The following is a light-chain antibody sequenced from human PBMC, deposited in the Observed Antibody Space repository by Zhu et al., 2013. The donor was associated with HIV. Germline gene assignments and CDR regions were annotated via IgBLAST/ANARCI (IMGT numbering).Light chain of an antibody. CDR1: QTVSSNF. V-gene: IGKV3-20*01. CDR2: GAS. Sequence: DIVLTQSPGTLSLSPGERATLSCRASQTVSSNFLAWYHQIPGQAPRLLIYGASNRATGIPDRFSGSGSGTDFTLSISRLEPEDFAVYYCQHYASSPITFGQGTRLEMK. CDR3: QHYASSPIT. J-gene: IGKJ5*01.